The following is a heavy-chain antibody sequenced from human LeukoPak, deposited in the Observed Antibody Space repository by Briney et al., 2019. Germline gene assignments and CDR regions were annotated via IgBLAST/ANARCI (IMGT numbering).Heavy chain of an antibody. V-gene: IGHV3-23*01. CDR2: ISGGGGST. D-gene: IGHD2/OR15-2a*01. CDR1: GFPFTSYG. J-gene: IGHJ4*02. CDR3: ARDDAIGGGYLDS. Sequence: GGSLRLSCAASGFPFTSYGMSWVRQAPGKGLEWVSLISGGGGSTYYADSVKGRFTTSRDNSKNTLYLQVNRLTAEDTAVYYCARDDAIGGGYLDSWGRGTLVTVSS.